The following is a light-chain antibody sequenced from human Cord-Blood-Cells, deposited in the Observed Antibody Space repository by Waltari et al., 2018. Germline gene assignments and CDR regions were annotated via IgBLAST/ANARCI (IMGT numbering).Light chain of an antibody. CDR2: DVS. J-gene: IGLJ1*01. V-gene: IGLV2-14*01. Sequence: QSALTQPASVSGSPGQSITIFCTGTSSDVGGYNYVSWYQQHPGKAPKLMIYDVSNRPSGVSNRFSGSKSCNTASLTISGLQAEDEADYYCSSYTSSSTLEVFGTGTKVTVL. CDR1: SSDVGGYNY. CDR3: SSYTSSSTLEV.